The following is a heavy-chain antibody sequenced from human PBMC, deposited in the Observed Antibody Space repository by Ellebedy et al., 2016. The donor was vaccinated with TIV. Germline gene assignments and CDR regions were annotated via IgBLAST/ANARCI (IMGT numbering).Heavy chain of an antibody. CDR1: GGSISSDNW. Sequence: SETLSLTXAVSGGSISSDNWWSCVRQPPGKGLVWIGEIYHSGSTNYNPSLQSRVAISLDSSKTQFSLELNSVTAADTAVYFCARSCSPSCWECLEYWGQGVLVTVSS. CDR3: ARSCSPSCWECLEY. J-gene: IGHJ4*02. D-gene: IGHD2-2*01. CDR2: IYHSGST. V-gene: IGHV4-4*02.